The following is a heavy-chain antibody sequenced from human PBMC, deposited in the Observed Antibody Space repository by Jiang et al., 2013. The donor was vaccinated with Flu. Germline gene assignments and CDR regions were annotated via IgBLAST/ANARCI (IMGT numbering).Heavy chain of an antibody. J-gene: IGHJ6*02. V-gene: IGHV4-34*01. CDR1: SGPFSGYH. CDR2: INHSGGT. Sequence: VLLKPSETLSLTCGVYSGPFSGYHWSWIRQSPGRGLEWIGEINHSGGTSYNPSLKSRVTISGDTSKKLFALKLSSVTAADTAIYYCARGKVGQQLGPSDHHYYDLDAWGQGTTVTVSS. CDR3: ARGKVGQQLGPSDHHYYDLDA. D-gene: IGHD6-13*01.